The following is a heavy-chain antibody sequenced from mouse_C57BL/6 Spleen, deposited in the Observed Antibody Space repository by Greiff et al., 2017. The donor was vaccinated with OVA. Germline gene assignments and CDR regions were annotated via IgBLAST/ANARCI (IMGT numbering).Heavy chain of an antibody. J-gene: IGHJ3*01. CDR1: GYTFTSYW. V-gene: IGHV1-52*01. CDR2: IDPSDSET. D-gene: IGHD1-2*01. CDR3: ARDCTTAPGFAY. Sequence: QVQLQQPGAELVRPGSSVKLSCKASGYTFTSYWMHWVKQRPIQGLEWIGNIDPSDSETHYNQKFKDKATLTVDKSSSTAYMQLSSLTSEDSAVYYCARDCTTAPGFAYWGQGTLVTVSA.